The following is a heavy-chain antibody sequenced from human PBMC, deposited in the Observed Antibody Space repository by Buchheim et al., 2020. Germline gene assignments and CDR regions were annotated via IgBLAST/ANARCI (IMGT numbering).Heavy chain of an antibody. V-gene: IGHV4-39*01. CDR3: ARHGGIEYYCDY. J-gene: IGHJ4*02. Sequence: QLQLQESGPGLMKPSETLSLTCTVSGGSISSSSYYWGWIRQPPGKGLEWIGSIYYSGSTYYNPSLKSRVTISVDTSKNQFSLKLSSVTDADTAVYYCARHGGIEYYCDYWGQGTL. D-gene: IGHD3-16*01. CDR1: GGSISSSSYY. CDR2: IYYSGST.